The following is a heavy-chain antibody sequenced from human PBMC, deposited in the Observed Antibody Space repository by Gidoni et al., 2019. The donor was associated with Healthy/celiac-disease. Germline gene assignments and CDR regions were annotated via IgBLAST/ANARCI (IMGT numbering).Heavy chain of an antibody. CDR1: GFTFSSYA. J-gene: IGHJ4*02. D-gene: IGHD1-26*01. V-gene: IGHV3-23*01. Sequence: EVQLLESGGGLVQPGGSLRLSCAASGFTFSSYAMSWVRQAPGKGLEWGSAISGSGGSTYYADAVKGRFTISRDNSKNTLYLQMNSLRAEDTAVYYCAKDSEIVGATSDYWGQGTLVTVSS. CDR2: ISGSGGST. CDR3: AKDSEIVGATSDY.